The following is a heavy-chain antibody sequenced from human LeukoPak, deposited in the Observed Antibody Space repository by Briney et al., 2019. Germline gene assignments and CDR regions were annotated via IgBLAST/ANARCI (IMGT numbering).Heavy chain of an antibody. CDR2: IYHSGST. CDR3: ARDGMDCSGGSCYWWFDP. CDR1: GGSISSGGYS. J-gene: IGHJ5*02. Sequence: KPSETLSLTCAVSGGSISSGGYSWSWIRQPPGKGLEWIGYIYHSGSTYYNPSLKGRVTISVDGSKNQFSPKLSSVTAADTAVYYCARDGMDCSGGSCYWWFDPWGQGTLVTVSS. D-gene: IGHD2-15*01. V-gene: IGHV4-30-2*01.